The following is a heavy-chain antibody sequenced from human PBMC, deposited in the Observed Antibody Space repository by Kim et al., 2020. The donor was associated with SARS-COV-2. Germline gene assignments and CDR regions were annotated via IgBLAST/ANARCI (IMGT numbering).Heavy chain of an antibody. CDR1: GYSFTNYW. CDR2: INPGDSDT. Sequence: GESLKISCQVSGYSFTNYWIGWVRQMPGKDLEWIGIINPGDSDTRYSPSFQGQVTISTDNSITTAYLQWNSLRASDTAMYYCARRLYCAGGACYLGPFDYWGQGTFVTVSS. J-gene: IGHJ4*02. CDR3: ARRLYCAGGACYLGPFDY. D-gene: IGHD2-8*02. V-gene: IGHV5-51*01.